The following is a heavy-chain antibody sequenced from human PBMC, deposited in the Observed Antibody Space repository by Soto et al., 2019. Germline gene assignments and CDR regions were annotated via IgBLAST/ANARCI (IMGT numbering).Heavy chain of an antibody. CDR1: GYTFTGYY. Sequence: ASVKVSCKAFGYTFTGYYMHWVRQATGQGLEWMGWINPNSGGTNSVQKFQGRVTMTRDTSISTAYMELSSLTSDETAVYYCTRDVIGVSRWVAPWRQGTLVTVSS. V-gene: IGHV1-2*02. CDR3: TRDVIGVSRWVAP. CDR2: INPNSGGT. D-gene: IGHD2-8*01. J-gene: IGHJ5*02.